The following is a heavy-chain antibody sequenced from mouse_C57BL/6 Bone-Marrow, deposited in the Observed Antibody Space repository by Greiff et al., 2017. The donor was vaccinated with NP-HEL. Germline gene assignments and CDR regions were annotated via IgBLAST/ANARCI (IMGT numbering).Heavy chain of an antibody. CDR2: ISYDGSN. CDR3: AREGTPEFAY. V-gene: IGHV3-6*01. CDR1: GYSITSGYY. J-gene: IGHJ3*01. Sequence: EVKLMESGPGLVKPSQSLSLTCSVTGYSITSGYYWNWIRQFPGNKLEWMGYISYDGSNNYNPSLKNRISITRDTSKNQFFLKLNSVTTEDTATYDCAREGTPEFAYWGQGTLVTVSA.